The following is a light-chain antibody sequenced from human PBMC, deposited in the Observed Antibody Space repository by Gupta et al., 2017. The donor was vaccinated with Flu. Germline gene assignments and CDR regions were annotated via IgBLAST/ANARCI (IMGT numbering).Light chain of an antibody. Sequence: DIQMTQSPSSLSASVGDRVTITCQASQEISNYLNWYQQKPGKAPKLLIYDASNLEKGVPSRFSGSGSGTDFTCTISSLQPEDVATYYCQQDDNQAGPFGHGTNVDIK. V-gene: IGKV1-33*01. CDR2: DAS. CDR3: QQDDNQAGP. J-gene: IGKJ3*01. CDR1: QEISNY.